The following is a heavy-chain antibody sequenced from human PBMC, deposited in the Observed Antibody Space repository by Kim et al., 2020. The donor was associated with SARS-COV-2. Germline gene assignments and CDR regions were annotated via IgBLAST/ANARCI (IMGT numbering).Heavy chain of an antibody. D-gene: IGHD6-19*01. V-gene: IGHV1-2*02. J-gene: IGHJ4*02. CDR3: ARDYSSGWSSFDY. Sequence: YAQKFQGGGTMTRDTSISTAYMELSRLRSDDTAVYYCARDYSSGWSSFDYWGQGTLVTVSS.